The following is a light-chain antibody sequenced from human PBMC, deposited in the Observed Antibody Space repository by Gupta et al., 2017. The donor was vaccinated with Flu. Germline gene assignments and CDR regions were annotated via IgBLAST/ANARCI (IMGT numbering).Light chain of an antibody. CDR2: GAS. Sequence: DIVLTQSPGTLSLSPGERATLSCRASQSVSSSYLAWYQQKPGQAPRLLIYGASSRATGIPDRFSGSGYGTDFTLTISRREPEDFAVYYCQQGGSSPTWRFGQGTKVEIK. CDR1: QSVSSSY. V-gene: IGKV3-20*01. CDR3: QQGGSSPTWR. J-gene: IGKJ1*01.